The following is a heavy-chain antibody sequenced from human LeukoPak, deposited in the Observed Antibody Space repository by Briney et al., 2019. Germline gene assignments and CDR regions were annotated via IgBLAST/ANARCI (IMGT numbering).Heavy chain of an antibody. CDR3: ARYYYDSSGHPGAFDI. V-gene: IGHV4-30-4*01. CDR2: IYYSGST. J-gene: IGHJ3*02. D-gene: IGHD3-22*01. CDR1: GGSISSGDYY. Sequence: SETLSLTCTVSGGSISSGDYYRSWIRQPPGKGLEWIGYIYYSGSTYYNPSFKSRVTISVDTSKNQFSLKLSSVTAADTAVYYCARYYYDSSGHPGAFDIWGQGTMVTVSS.